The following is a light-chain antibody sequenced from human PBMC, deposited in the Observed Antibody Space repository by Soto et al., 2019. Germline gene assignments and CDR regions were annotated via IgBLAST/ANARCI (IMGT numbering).Light chain of an antibody. CDR3: QQYYSTPPYT. Sequence: DIVMTQSPDSLAVSLGERATINCKSSQSVLYSSNNKNYLAWYQQKPGQPPKLLIYWASTRESGVPDRFGGSGSGTDFTLTISNLQAEDVAFYYCQQYYSTPPYTFGQGTKLEIK. CDR2: WAS. V-gene: IGKV4-1*01. CDR1: QSVLYSSNNKNY. J-gene: IGKJ2*01.